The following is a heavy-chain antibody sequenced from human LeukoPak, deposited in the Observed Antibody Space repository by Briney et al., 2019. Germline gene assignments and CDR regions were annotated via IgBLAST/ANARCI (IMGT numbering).Heavy chain of an antibody. V-gene: IGHV1-2*02. CDR2: INPSSGST. Sequence: GASVKVSCKPSGSTFTNYYIHWVRQAPGQGFEWMGWINPSSGSTNYAQKFQGRVTMTRDTSISTAYMDLNRLTSDDTAIYYCARALSGDLVDYWGQGSLVTVSS. CDR1: GSTFTNYY. D-gene: IGHD1-26*01. CDR3: ARALSGDLVDY. J-gene: IGHJ4*02.